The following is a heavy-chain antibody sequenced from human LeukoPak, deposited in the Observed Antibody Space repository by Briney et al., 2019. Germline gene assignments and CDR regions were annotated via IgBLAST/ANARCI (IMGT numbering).Heavy chain of an antibody. D-gene: IGHD3-3*01. Sequence: PGGSLRLSCAASGFTFSSYAMSWVRQAPGKGLEWVSYINNSSNSIYNADSVKGRFTISRDNAKNSVYLQMDSLRAEDTAVYYCARGVQEGFLEWVGDYWGQGAMVTVSS. CDR3: ARGVQEGFLEWVGDY. CDR2: INNSSNSI. CDR1: GFTFSSYA. V-gene: IGHV3-48*01. J-gene: IGHJ4*02.